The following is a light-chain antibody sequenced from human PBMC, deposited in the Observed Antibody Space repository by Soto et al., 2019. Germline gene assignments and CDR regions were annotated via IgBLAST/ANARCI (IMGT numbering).Light chain of an antibody. CDR2: EVS. J-gene: IGLJ1*01. CDR1: SSDVGGYNY. CDR3: ISYTSSSTRV. V-gene: IGLV2-14*01. Sequence: QSALTQPASVSGSPGQSITISCTGTSSDVGGYNYVSWYQQHPGKAPKLMIFEVSNRPSGVSIRFSGSKSGNTASLTISGLQAEDEADYFCISYTSSSTRVFGTGTKLTVL.